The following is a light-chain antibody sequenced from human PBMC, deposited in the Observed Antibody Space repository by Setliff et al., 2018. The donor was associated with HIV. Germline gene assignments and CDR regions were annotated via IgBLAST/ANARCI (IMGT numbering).Light chain of an antibody. CDR3: QQYISDSRT. CDR1: QSISSW. J-gene: IGKJ1*01. V-gene: IGKV1-5*03. CDR2: KAS. Sequence: DIQMTQSPSTLSASVGDRVTITCRASQSISSWLAWYQQKPGKAPKLLIYKASSLASGVPSRFSGSGSGTEFTLTNSSLQTDYCASDDCQQYISDSRTFSQGTEVYIK.